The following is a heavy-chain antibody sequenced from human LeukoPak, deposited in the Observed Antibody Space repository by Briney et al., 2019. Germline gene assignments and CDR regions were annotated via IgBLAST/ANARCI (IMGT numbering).Heavy chain of an antibody. CDR3: TRAEGLGPGAHFDQ. J-gene: IGHJ4*02. CDR2: IPTSGISV. CDR1: GFSFSRFY. Sequence: PGGSLRLSCAASGFSFSRFYMSWVRQTPGKALEWISYIPTSGISVQYADSVRGRFTASRDDATNSLHLQMDSLRVEDTAVYYCTRAEGLGPGAHFDQWGQGALVIVSS. V-gene: IGHV3-11*01.